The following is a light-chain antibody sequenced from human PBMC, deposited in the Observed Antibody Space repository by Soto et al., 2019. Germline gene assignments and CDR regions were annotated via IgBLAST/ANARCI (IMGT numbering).Light chain of an antibody. CDR1: QDVMYD. Sequence: EIVLTQSQAALSVSPGGRATLSCRASQDVMYDLAWYQQKPGQATRLLVYGASTRAPDAPTRFRCSGSGREFRRTISSLHSEVFATYYSLQYRRWPRTVGGGPGVEIQ. CDR2: GAS. J-gene: IGKJ4*02. V-gene: IGKV3-15*01. CDR3: LQYRRWPRT.